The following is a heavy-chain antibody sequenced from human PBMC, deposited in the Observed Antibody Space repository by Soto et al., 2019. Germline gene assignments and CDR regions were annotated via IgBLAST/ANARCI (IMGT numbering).Heavy chain of an antibody. CDR2: FTTSGDFT. CDR3: ARLVTD. D-gene: IGHD4-4*01. J-gene: IGHJ4*02. CDR1: GFTFSNHA. V-gene: IGHV3-23*01. Sequence: EVQLLDSGGALVQPGGSLRLSCATSGFTFSNHAMSWVRQAPGKGLEWVSTFTTSGDFTYYADSVKGRFTISRDNSKSTLYLQMNSLRVEDTAVYYCARLVTDGGQGTLVSVSS.